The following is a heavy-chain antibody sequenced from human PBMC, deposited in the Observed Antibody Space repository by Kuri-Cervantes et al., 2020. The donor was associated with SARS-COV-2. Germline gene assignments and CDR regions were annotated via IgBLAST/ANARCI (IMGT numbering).Heavy chain of an antibody. CDR1: GGSFSGYY. CDR3: ATSQNAMAGFFWFDP. D-gene: IGHD6-19*01. Sequence: SQTLSPTCAVYGGSFSGYYWSWIRQPPGKGLEWIGEINHSGSTNYNPSLKSRVTISVDTSKNQFSLRLSSVTAADTAVYYCATSQNAMAGFFWFDPWGQGTLVTVSS. J-gene: IGHJ5*02. CDR2: INHSGST. V-gene: IGHV4-34*01.